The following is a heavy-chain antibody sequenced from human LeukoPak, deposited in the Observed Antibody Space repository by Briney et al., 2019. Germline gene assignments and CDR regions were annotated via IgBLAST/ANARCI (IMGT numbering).Heavy chain of an antibody. CDR2: MNPNSGNT. J-gene: IGHJ4*02. V-gene: IGHV1-8*01. CDR1: GYTFTSYD. D-gene: IGHD6-13*01. CDR3: ASGIAAAGTPY. Sequence: ASVKVSCKASGYTFTSYDINWVRQATGQGLEWMGWMNPNSGNTGYPQKFQGRVTMTRNTSISTAYMELSSLRSEDTAVYYCASGIAAAGTPYWGQGTLVTVSS.